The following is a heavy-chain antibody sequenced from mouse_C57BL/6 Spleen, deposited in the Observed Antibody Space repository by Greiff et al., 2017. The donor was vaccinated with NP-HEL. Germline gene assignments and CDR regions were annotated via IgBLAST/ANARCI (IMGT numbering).Heavy chain of an antibody. CDR1: GFTFSDYG. J-gene: IGHJ4*01. D-gene: IGHD2-1*01. CDR2: ISSGSSTI. Sequence: VQLKESGGGLVKPGGSLKLSCAASGFTFSDYGMHWVRQAPEKGLEWVAYISSGSSTIYYAATVKGRFTISRDNAKNTLFLQMTSLRSEDTAMYYCARPVYRGYAMDYWGQGTSVTVSS. CDR3: ARPVYRGYAMDY. V-gene: IGHV5-17*01.